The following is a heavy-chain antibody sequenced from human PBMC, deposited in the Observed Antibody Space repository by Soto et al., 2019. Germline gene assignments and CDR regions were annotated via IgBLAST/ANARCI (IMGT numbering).Heavy chain of an antibody. CDR2: ISYDGSNK. D-gene: IGHD2-2*01. CDR1: GFTFSSYG. V-gene: IGHV3-30*18. CDR3: AKDLEGYCTTTSCYTYFGLDV. J-gene: IGHJ6*02. Sequence: QVQLVESGGGVVQPGRSLRLSCAASGFTFSSYGMHWVRQAPGKGLEWVAVISYDGSNKYYADSVKGRFTISRDNSKHTLYLQMNSLRPEDTAVYYCAKDLEGYCTTTSCYTYFGLDVWGQGTTVTVSS.